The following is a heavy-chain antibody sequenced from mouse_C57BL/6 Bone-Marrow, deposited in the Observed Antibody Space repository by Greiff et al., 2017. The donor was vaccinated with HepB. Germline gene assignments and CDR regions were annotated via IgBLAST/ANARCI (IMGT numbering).Heavy chain of an antibody. Sequence: QVQLQQPGAELVMPGASVKLSCKASGYTFTSCWMHWVKQRPGQGLEWIGEIDPSDSYTNYNQKFKGKSTLTVDKSSSTAYMQLSSLTSEDSAVYYCARKSNYLYYYAMDYWGQGTSVTVSS. V-gene: IGHV1-69*01. CDR2: IDPSDSYT. D-gene: IGHD2-5*01. J-gene: IGHJ4*01. CDR1: GYTFTSCW. CDR3: ARKSNYLYYYAMDY.